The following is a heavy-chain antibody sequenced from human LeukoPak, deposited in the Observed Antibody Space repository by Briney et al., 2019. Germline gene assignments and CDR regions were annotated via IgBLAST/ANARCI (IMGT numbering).Heavy chain of an antibody. Sequence: GASVKVSCKASGGTFSSYAISWVRQAPGQGLEWMGRIIPILGIANYAQKFQGRVTITADKSTSTAYMELSSLRSEDTAVYYCARSHCSGGSCYSRHVAFDIWGQGTMVTVSS. CDR2: IIPILGIA. J-gene: IGHJ3*02. D-gene: IGHD2-15*01. CDR1: GGTFSSYA. CDR3: ARSHCSGGSCYSRHVAFDI. V-gene: IGHV1-69*04.